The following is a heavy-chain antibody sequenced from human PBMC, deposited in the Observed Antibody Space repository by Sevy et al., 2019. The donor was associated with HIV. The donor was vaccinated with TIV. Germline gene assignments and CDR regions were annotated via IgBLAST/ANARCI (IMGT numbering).Heavy chain of an antibody. V-gene: IGHV4-59*11. CDR3: ARVGAWYYGSTGNAFDI. CDR2: IQYSGST. J-gene: IGHJ3*02. Sequence: SETLSLTCTVSGGSISTHYWSWIRQPPGMGLEWIGYIQYSGSTNNNPSLKSRVTISIDTSKNQFSLKLSSVTAADTAVYYCARVGAWYYGSTGNAFDIWGQWTMVTVSS. CDR1: GGSISTHY. D-gene: IGHD3-10*01.